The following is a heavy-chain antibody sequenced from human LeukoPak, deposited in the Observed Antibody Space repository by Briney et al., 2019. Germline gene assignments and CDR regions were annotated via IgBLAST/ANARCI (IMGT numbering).Heavy chain of an antibody. D-gene: IGHD6-13*01. J-gene: IGHJ4*02. Sequence: PSETLSLTCTVSGGSISSGGYYWSWIRQPPGKGLEWIGYISHSGTTYYNPSLRSGVTISVDGSKNQFSLRLSSVTAADTAVYYCAKRGSNTWSDFDYWGQGTLVTVSS. CDR2: ISHSGTT. CDR3: AKRGSNTWSDFDY. V-gene: IGHV4-30-2*01. CDR1: GGSISSGGYY.